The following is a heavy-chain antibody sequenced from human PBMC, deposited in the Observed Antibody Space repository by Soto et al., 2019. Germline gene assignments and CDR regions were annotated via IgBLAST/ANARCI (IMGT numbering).Heavy chain of an antibody. CDR3: AIAGGRPYYSSGMDV. V-gene: IGHV1-69*06. J-gene: IGHJ6*02. CDR2: TIPLFSTS. Sequence: QEQLVQSGPEVKKPGSSVTVSCKASAGTFNNYAICWVRQAPGQGLEWMGGTIPLFSTSSYAQKFQGRVTITADKSTSTGYMAMRNLKSEDTALYYCAIAGGRPYYSSGMDVWGQGNTVTVS. D-gene: IGHD2-15*01. CDR1: AGTFNNYA.